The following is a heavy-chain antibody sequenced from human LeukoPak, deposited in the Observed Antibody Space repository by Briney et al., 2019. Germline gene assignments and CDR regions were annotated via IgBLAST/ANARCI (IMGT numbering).Heavy chain of an antibody. V-gene: IGHV4-34*01. CDR3: ARTYYYDSSGYSDFDY. CDR2: INHSGST. J-gene: IGHJ4*02. D-gene: IGHD3-22*01. CDR1: GGSFSGYY. Sequence: SETLSLTCAVYGGSFSGYYWSWIRQPPGKGLEWIGEINHSGSTNYNPSLKSRVTISVDTSKNQFSLKLSSVTAADTAVYYCARTYYYDSSGYSDFDYWGQGTLVTVSP.